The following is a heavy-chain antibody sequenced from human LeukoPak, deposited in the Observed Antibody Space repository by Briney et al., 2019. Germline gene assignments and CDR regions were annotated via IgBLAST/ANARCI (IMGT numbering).Heavy chain of an antibody. D-gene: IGHD6-6*01. CDR1: GGSISSGGYY. CDR2: IYYSGGT. J-gene: IGHJ5*02. CDR3: ARDLPNSSGGWFDP. Sequence: SQTLSLTCTVSGGSISSGGYYWGWIRQHPGKGLEWIGYIYYSGGTYYNPSLKSRVTISVDTSKNQFSLKLSSVTAADTAVYYCARDLPNSSGGWFDPWGQGTLVTVSS. V-gene: IGHV4-31*03.